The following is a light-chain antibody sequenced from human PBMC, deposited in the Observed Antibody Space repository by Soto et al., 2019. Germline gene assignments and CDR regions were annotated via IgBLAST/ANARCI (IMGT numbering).Light chain of an antibody. J-gene: IGKJ5*01. Sequence: EIVLTQSPGTLSLSAVERATVSCNASQSRGSNCLSWYQHKPGQAPRLLIYASSNRATGIPDRFSGSASGADFTLTISSLEPEDSAVYYCQQRHMWPITFGQGTRLEIK. V-gene: IGKV3D-20*02. CDR3: QQRHMWPIT. CDR1: QSRGSNC. CDR2: ASS.